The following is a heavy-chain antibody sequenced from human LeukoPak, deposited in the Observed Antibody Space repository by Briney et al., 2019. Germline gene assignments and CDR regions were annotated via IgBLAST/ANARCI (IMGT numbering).Heavy chain of an antibody. J-gene: IGHJ4*02. D-gene: IGHD6-19*01. Sequence: PGGSLRLSCAASGLTFSEYAMSWVRQAPGKGLEWVSVIYSGGSTYYADSVKGRFTISRHNSKNTLYLQMNSLRAEDTAVYYCARAPEWLIFDYWGQGTLVTVSS. CDR3: ARAPEWLIFDY. CDR2: IYSGGST. V-gene: IGHV3-53*04. CDR1: GLTFSEYA.